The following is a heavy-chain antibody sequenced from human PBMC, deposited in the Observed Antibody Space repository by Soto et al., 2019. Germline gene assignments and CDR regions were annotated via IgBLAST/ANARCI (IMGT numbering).Heavy chain of an antibody. V-gene: IGHV4-59*05. CDR3: ARLAGGGYDFWSGYSTYGMDV. Sequence: ETLSLTCSVSGGSISSGYWTWIRHPPGKGLEWIGSIYYSGSTYYNPSLKSRVTISVDTSKNQFSLKLSSVTAADTAVYYCARLAGGGYDFWSGYSTYGMDVWGQGTTVTVSS. D-gene: IGHD3-3*01. CDR2: IYYSGST. CDR1: GGSISSGY. J-gene: IGHJ6*02.